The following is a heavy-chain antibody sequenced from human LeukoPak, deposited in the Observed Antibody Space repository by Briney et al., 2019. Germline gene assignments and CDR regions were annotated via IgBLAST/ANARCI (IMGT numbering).Heavy chain of an antibody. D-gene: IGHD3-10*01. J-gene: IGHJ4*02. V-gene: IGHV3-23*01. Sequence: GGSLRLSCAASGFPFTIYAMSWVRQAPGKGLEWVSSIGGSSTYYADFVKGRFTISRDTSKNTMDLQMNSLRAEDAAIYYCAKYRGFGDSYDSWGQGTLVTVSS. CDR1: GFPFTIYA. CDR2: IGGSST. CDR3: AKYRGFGDSYDS.